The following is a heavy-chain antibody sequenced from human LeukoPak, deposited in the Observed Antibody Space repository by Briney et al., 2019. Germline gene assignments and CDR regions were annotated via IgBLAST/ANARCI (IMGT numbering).Heavy chain of an antibody. CDR3: ARMRSYYTGFDY. D-gene: IGHD1-26*01. V-gene: IGHV3-74*01. CDR1: GFTFSSYW. CDR2: INSDGSST. Sequence: QSGGSLRLSCAASGFTFSSYWMHWVRQAPGEGLVWASRINSDGSSTSYADSVKGRFTISRDNAKNTLYLQMNSLRAEDTAVYYCARMRSYYTGFDYWGQGTLVTVSS. J-gene: IGHJ4*02.